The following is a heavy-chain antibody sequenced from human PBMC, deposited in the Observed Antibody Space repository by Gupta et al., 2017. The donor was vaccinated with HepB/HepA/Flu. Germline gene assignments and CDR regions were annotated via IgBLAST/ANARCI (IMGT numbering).Heavy chain of an antibody. V-gene: IGHV4-34*01. CDR3: ARGPNRDNALARLRYYVYGMDG. D-gene: IGHD3-16*01. CDR2: IHHSGST. J-gene: IGHJ6*04. Sequence: QVQLPQGRAGLLNPSDTMPLSCAVDGRSHSGYYWSWIRQSSGKGLVWIGEIHHSGSTNDNPSLKSRVTITLRTTNTQFSLKLKSVTAADRAVSSGARGPNRDNALARLRYYVYGMDGGGKGTTVTVSS. CDR1: GRSHSGYY.